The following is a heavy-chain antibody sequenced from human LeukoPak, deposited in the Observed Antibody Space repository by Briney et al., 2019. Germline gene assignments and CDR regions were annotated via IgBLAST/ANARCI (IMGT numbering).Heavy chain of an antibody. J-gene: IGHJ4*02. D-gene: IGHD3-22*01. CDR1: GFTFSGYW. CDR2: INSDGSST. CDR3: ARGHHYYDSSAYYY. V-gene: IGHV3-74*01. Sequence: PGGSLRLSCAASGFTFSGYWMHWVRQAPGKGLVWVSRINSDGSSTSYADSVKGRFTISRDTAKNTLYLQMNSLRAEDTAVYYCARGHHYYDSSAYYYWGQGTLVTVSS.